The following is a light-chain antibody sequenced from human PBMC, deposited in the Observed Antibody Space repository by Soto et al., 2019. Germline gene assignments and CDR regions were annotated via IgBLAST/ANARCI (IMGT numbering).Light chain of an antibody. V-gene: IGLV1-44*01. CDR2: TNF. CDR3: ATWDDGLNGCV. Sequence: QSVLTQPPSASGTPGRTVTISCSGSDSNIGSNTVNWYQQFPGTAPKLLIYTNFRRPSGVPDRFSGSKSVTSASLAIGGLQSEDEAHYYCATWDDGLNGCVFGGGTQLTVL. J-gene: IGLJ3*02. CDR1: DSNIGSNT.